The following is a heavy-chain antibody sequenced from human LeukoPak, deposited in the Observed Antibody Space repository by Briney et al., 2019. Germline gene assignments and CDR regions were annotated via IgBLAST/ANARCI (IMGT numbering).Heavy chain of an antibody. CDR3: ASTSRYCSGGNCYSAFDY. J-gene: IGHJ4*02. D-gene: IGHD2-15*01. CDR1: GGXVSTYY. V-gene: IGHV4-59*02. Sequence: SETLSLTCTVSGGXVSTYYWNWIRQPPGKGLEWIGYIYYSGSTNYNPSLKSRLTISVDTSNNQFSLKLSSVTAADTAVYYCASTSRYCSGGNCYSAFDYWGQGTLVTVSS. CDR2: IYYSGST.